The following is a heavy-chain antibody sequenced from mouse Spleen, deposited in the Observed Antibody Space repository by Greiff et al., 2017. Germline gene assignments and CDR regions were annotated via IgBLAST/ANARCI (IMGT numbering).Heavy chain of an antibody. V-gene: IGHV12-3*01. CDR3: AGAPLGRAWYFDV. D-gene: IGHD4-1*01. CDR2: ITHSGET. Sequence: QVQLKESGPGLVKPSQSLFLTCSITGFPITSGYYWIWIRQSPGKPLEWMGYITHSGETFYNPSLQSPISITRETSKNQFFLQLNSVTTEDTAMYYCAGAPLGRAWYFDVWGAGTTVTVSS. CDR1: GFPITSGYY. J-gene: IGHJ1*01.